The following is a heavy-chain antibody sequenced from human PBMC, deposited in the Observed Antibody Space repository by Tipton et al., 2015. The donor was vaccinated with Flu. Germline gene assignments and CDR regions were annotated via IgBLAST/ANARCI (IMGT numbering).Heavy chain of an antibody. CDR1: GFTFSDYY. V-gene: IGHV3-11*01. J-gene: IGHJ6*02. D-gene: IGHD3-3*01. CDR3: ARDHPPTITVLGEITDYFGMDV. Sequence: QVQLVQSGGGLVKPGGSLRLSCAASGFTFSDYYMSWIRQAPGKGLEWVSHISSRGRTINYADSVKGRFTISRDNAKNSLYLQMDSLRAEDTAVYYCARDHPPTITVLGEITDYFGMDVWGQGTTVTVSS. CDR2: ISSRGRTI.